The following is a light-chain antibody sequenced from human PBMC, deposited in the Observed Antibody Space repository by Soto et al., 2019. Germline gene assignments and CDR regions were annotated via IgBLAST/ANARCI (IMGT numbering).Light chain of an antibody. Sequence: IVLTQSPGTLSLSPGGRATLSCRASQSVRSSYLAWYQPRPGQAPRLLIFGASFRATGIPDRFSGSGSGTDFTLTISILEPEDFAVYYCQHYGSPLTFGGGTKVEIK. CDR2: GAS. CDR1: QSVRSSY. CDR3: QHYGSPLT. J-gene: IGKJ4*01. V-gene: IGKV3-20*01.